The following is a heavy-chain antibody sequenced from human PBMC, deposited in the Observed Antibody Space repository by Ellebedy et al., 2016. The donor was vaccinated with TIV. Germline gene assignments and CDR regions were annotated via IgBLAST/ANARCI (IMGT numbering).Heavy chain of an antibody. V-gene: IGHV5-51*01. CDR3: SRQDTVDTAMFSN. CDR2: IYSGDSNT. Sequence: GESLKISCKVSGYSFTNYWIGWVRQMPGKGLDWMGAIYSGDSNTKYSPSFQGQVTIPADKSINTAYLQWSSLKDSDTAMYNCSRQDTVDTAMFSNWGQGTLVTVSS. CDR1: GYSFTNYW. D-gene: IGHD5-18*01. J-gene: IGHJ4*02.